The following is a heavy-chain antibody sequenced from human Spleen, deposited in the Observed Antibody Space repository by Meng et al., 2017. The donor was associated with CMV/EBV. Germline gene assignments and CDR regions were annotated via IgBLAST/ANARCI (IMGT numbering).Heavy chain of an antibody. Sequence: GESLKISCAASGFTFSSYSMNWVRQAPGKGLEWVSYISSSSSTIYYADSVKGRFTISRDNAKNSLYLQMNSLRAEDTAVYYCARLYCSSTRCYNYFDYWGQGTLVTVSS. CDR2: ISSSSSTI. D-gene: IGHD2-2*01. J-gene: IGHJ4*02. CDR3: ARLYCSSTRCYNYFDY. V-gene: IGHV3-48*04. CDR1: GFTFSSYS.